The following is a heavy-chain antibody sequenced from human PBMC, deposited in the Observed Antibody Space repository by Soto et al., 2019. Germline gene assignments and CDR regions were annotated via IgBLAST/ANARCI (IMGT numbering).Heavy chain of an antibody. CDR3: ARHGSATHNGLARNWFDP. J-gene: IGHJ5*02. Sequence: SETLSLTCAVYGGSFSGYYWSWIRQPPGKGLEWIGEINHSGSTNYNPSLKSRVTISVDTSKNQFSLKLSSVTAADTAVYYCARHGSATHNGLARNWFDPWGQGTLVTVPQ. D-gene: IGHD3-10*01. V-gene: IGHV4-34*01. CDR2: INHSGST. CDR1: GGSFSGYY.